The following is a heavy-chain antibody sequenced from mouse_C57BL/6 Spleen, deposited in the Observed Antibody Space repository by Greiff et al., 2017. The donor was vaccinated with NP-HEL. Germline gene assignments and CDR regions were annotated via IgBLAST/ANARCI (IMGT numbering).Heavy chain of an antibody. V-gene: IGHV1-22*01. CDR1: GYTFTDYN. Sequence: EVQLQESGAELVRPGTSVKMSCKASGYTFTDYNMHWVKQSPGKGLEWIGSINPKNGGTSYNQKFKGKATLTANKSSSTAYMELRSLTSDDSAVYYCTTPVVAPFAMDYWGQGTSVTVSS. J-gene: IGHJ4*01. CDR3: TTPVVAPFAMDY. CDR2: INPKNGGT. D-gene: IGHD1-1*01.